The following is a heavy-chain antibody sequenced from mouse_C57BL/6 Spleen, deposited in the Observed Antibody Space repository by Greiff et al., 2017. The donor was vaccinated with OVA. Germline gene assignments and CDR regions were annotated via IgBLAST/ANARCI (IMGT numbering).Heavy chain of an antibody. CDR1: GFTFSNYW. J-gene: IGHJ3*01. V-gene: IGHV6-3*01. CDR2: IRLKSDNYAT. Sequence: EVQVVESGGGLVQPGGSMKLSCVASGFTFSNYWMNWVRQSPEKGLEWVAQIRLKSDNYATHYAESVKGRFTISRDDSKSSVYLQMNNLRAEDTGIYYCTKYDYDVWFAYWGQGTLVTVSA. D-gene: IGHD2-4*01. CDR3: TKYDYDVWFAY.